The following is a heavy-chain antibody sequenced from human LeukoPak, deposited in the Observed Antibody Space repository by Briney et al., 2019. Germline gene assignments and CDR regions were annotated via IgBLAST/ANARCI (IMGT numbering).Heavy chain of an antibody. D-gene: IGHD5-12*01. V-gene: IGHV1-8*01. CDR3: ARGTDDYIVATTSFEY. CDR2: MNPNSGNT. Sequence: EASVKVFCKASGYTFTSYDINWVRQATGQGLECMGWMNPNSGNTGYAQKFQGRVTMTRNTSISTAYMELSRLRSEDTAVYYCARGTDDYIVATTSFEYWGQGTPVTVSS. CDR1: GYTFTSYD. J-gene: IGHJ4*02.